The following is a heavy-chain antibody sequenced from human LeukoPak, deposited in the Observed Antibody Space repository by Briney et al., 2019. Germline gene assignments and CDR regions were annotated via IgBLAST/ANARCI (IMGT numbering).Heavy chain of an antibody. J-gene: IGHJ3*02. CDR3: ACLTTADAFDI. CDR1: GGSISSYY. D-gene: IGHD3-22*01. V-gene: IGHV4-59*01. CDR2: IYDSGST. Sequence: PSETLSLTCTVSGGSISSYYWSWIRQPPGKGLEWIGYIYDSGSTNYNLSLKSRVTISVDTSKNQFSLKLSSVTAADTAVYYCACLTTADAFDIWGQGTMVTVSS.